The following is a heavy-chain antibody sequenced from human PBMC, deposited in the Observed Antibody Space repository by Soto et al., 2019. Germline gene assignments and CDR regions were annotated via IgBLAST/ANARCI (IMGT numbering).Heavy chain of an antibody. J-gene: IGHJ3*02. V-gene: IGHV1-18*01. CDR1: GYTCTSYG. CDR3: ARSRRYYDSSGYYPPPLLDAFDI. D-gene: IGHD3-22*01. CDR2: ISAYNGNT. Sequence: ASVKVSCKASGYTCTSYGISCVVQAPLQWLEWMGCISAYNGNTNYAQKLQGRVTMTTDTSTSTAYMELRSLRSDDTAVYYCARSRRYYDSSGYYPPPLLDAFDIWGQGTMVTVSS.